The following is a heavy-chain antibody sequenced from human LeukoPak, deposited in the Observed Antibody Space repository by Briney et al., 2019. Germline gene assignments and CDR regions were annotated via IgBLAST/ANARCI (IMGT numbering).Heavy chain of an antibody. CDR1: GFTFSSYA. CDR2: ISGSGGST. J-gene: IGHJ4*02. CDR3: AAGPGDLLDG. V-gene: IGHV3-23*01. D-gene: IGHD7-27*01. Sequence: GESLKISCAASGFTFSSYAMSWVREARGKGLEWRSAISGSGGSTYYADSVKGRFTISRDNSKNALYLRMNSMRADDTAVYYCAAGPGDLLDGWGQGTLVIVS.